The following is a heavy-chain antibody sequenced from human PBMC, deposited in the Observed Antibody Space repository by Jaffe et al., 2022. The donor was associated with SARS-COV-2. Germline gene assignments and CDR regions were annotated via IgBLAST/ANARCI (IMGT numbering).Heavy chain of an antibody. CDR2: IIRGGST. Sequence: EVQLVESGGGLVQPGGSLRLSCAASGFTVSNNYMSWVRQAPGKGLEWVSVIIRGGSTYYADSVKGRFTISRDNSKNTLYLQMNSLRAEDTGVYYCARILRDHFWSAYIDYWGQGTLVTVSS. J-gene: IGHJ4*02. CDR3: ARILRDHFWSAYIDY. CDR1: GFTVSNNY. V-gene: IGHV3-66*02. D-gene: IGHD3-3*02.